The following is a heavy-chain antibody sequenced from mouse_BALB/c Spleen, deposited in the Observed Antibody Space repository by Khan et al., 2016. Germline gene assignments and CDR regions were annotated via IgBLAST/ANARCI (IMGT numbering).Heavy chain of an antibody. CDR3: ARDLDY. CDR2: INPTTGYT. J-gene: IGHJ4*01. Sequence: QVQLKQSGAELAKPGASVKMSCKASVYTFTTYWMHWVKQRPGQGLEWIGYINPTTGYTEYNQKFRDKATLTADKSSSTAYMQLSSLTSEDSAVYYCARDLDYWGQGTSVTVSS. V-gene: IGHV1-7*01. CDR1: VYTFTTYW.